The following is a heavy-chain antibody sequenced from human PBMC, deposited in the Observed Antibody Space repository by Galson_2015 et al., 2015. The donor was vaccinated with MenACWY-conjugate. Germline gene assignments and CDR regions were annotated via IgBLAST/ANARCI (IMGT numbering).Heavy chain of an antibody. CDR3: TRGNDGYGRFDP. V-gene: IGHV3-74*01. D-gene: IGHD5-24*01. Sequence: SLRLSCAASGFTFNNYWMHWVRQPPGKGLEWISYIKADGSLSNYADSVKGRFTISTDNAKNMVYLQMDGLRGDDTAVYYCTRGNDGYGRFDPWGQGTLVTVSS. J-gene: IGHJ5*02. CDR1: GFTFNNYW. CDR2: IKADGSLS.